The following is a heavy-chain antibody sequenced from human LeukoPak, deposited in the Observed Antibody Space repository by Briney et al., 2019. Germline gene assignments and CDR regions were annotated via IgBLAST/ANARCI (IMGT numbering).Heavy chain of an antibody. J-gene: IGHJ6*02. D-gene: IGHD1-26*01. CDR2: ISASGGTT. CDR3: AKSSSMGSYAYYAMDV. Sequence: GGSLRLSCAGSGFTFSTYGMTWVRQAPGKGLEWVSAISASGGTTSYADSVKGRFTISRDNSKNTLYLLMNSLRAEDTAVFYCAKSSSMGSYAYYAMDVWGQGTTVTVSS. V-gene: IGHV3-23*01. CDR1: GFTFSTYG.